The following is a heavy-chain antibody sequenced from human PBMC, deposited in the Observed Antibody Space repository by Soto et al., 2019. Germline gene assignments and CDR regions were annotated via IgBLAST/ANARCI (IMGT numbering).Heavy chain of an antibody. Sequence: SVKVSCKASGGTFSSYAISWVRQAPGQGLEWMGGIIPIFGTANYAQKFQGRVTITADESTSTAYMELSRLRSEDTAVYYCARGKRGNYYGPGSHPARYYYSVWNVWGQGPRVTASS. D-gene: IGHD3-10*01. J-gene: IGHJ6*02. CDR1: GGTFSSYA. CDR3: ARGKRGNYYGPGSHPARYYYSVWNV. CDR2: IIPIFGTA. V-gene: IGHV1-69*13.